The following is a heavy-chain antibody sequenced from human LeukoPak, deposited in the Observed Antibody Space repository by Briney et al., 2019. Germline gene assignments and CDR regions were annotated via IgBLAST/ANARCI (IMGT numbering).Heavy chain of an antibody. CDR1: GGSISSYY. CDR2: MYHSGST. D-gene: IGHD3-10*01. V-gene: IGHV4-38-2*02. CDR3: ARGPRFGELLWHWFDP. J-gene: IGHJ5*02. Sequence: SETLSLACTVSGGSISSYYWGWIRQPPGKGLEWIGSMYHSGSTYYNPPLKSRVTISEDTSKNQFSLKLRSVTAADTAVYYCARGPRFGELLWHWFDPWGQGTLVTVSS.